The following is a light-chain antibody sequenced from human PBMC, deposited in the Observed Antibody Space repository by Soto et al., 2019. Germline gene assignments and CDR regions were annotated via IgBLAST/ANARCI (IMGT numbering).Light chain of an antibody. CDR2: EVS. J-gene: IGLJ1*01. V-gene: IGLV2-14*01. Sequence: QSVMTQAASLYGSPGQSITISCNGTSSDIGGYNFVSWYHQHPGKAPKLMIHEVSNRPSGVSNRFSGSKSGNTASLTISGLQAEDEADYYCSSYTSSRAYVFGIGTKVTVL. CDR1: SSDIGGYNF. CDR3: SSYTSSRAYV.